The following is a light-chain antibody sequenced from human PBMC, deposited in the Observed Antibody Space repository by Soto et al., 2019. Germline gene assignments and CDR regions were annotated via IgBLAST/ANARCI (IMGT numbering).Light chain of an antibody. CDR1: SSDIGSYNR. Sequence: QSALTQPASVSGSPGQSITISCTGTSSDIGSYNRVSWYQQPPGTAPKLMIYEVSNRPSGVSNRLSGSKSGNTASLTISGLQAEDEADYFCNSYTTSSTYVFGTGTKVTVL. J-gene: IGLJ1*01. CDR3: NSYTTSSTYV. CDR2: EVS. V-gene: IGLV2-14*01.